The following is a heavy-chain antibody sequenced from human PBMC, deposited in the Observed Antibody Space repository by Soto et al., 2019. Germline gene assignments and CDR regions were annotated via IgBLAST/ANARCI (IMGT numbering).Heavy chain of an antibody. CDR1: GYTFTSYY. V-gene: IGHV1-46*03. D-gene: IGHD4-4*01. CDR3: ARGVTTGYYYYYMDV. Sequence: ASVKVSCKASGYTFTSYYMHWVRQAPGQGLEWMGIINPSGGSTSYAQKFQGRVTMTRDTSTSTVYMELSSLRSEDTAVYYCARGVTTGYYYYYMDVSGKGTTVTVSS. CDR2: INPSGGST. J-gene: IGHJ6*03.